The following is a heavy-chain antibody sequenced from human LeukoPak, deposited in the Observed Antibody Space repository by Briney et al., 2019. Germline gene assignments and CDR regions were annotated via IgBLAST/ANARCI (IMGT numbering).Heavy chain of an antibody. Sequence: SETLSLTCTVSGGSISSYYWSWIRQPPGKGLEWIGYIYYSGSTNYNPSLKSRVTISVDTSKNQFSLKLSSVTAADAAVYYCARDLGRGYWPISTYGMDVWGQGTTVTVSS. D-gene: IGHD2-8*02. CDR1: GGSISSYY. CDR2: IYYSGST. J-gene: IGHJ6*02. CDR3: ARDLGRGYWPISTYGMDV. V-gene: IGHV4-59*01.